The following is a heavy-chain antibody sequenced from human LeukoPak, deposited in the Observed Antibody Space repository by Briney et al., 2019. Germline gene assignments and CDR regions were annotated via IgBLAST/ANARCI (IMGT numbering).Heavy chain of an antibody. CDR2: IYRSETT. J-gene: IGHJ3*02. D-gene: IGHD3-10*01. Sequence: SETLSLTCTVSGGSISSYYWSWIRQPAGKGLEWVGRIYRSETTNYNPSLKGRVTVSVDTSKNQLSLKLSSVTAADTAVYYCARLHYYGSGMFSAFDIWGQGTVVTVSS. CDR3: ARLHYYGSGMFSAFDI. CDR1: GGSISSYY. V-gene: IGHV4-4*07.